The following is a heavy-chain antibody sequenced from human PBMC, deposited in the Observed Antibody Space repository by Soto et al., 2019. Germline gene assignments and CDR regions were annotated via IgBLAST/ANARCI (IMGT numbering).Heavy chain of an antibody. Sequence: GGSLRLSCAASGFTFSSYAMSWVRQAPGKGLEWVSAISGSGGSTYYADSVKGRFTISRDNSKNTLYLQMNSLRAEDTAVYYCAKVSSTYYYDSSGDPIQSPFDYWGQGTLVTVSS. CDR2: ISGSGGST. CDR3: AKVSSTYYYDSSGDPIQSPFDY. CDR1: GFTFSSYA. V-gene: IGHV3-23*01. D-gene: IGHD3-22*01. J-gene: IGHJ4*02.